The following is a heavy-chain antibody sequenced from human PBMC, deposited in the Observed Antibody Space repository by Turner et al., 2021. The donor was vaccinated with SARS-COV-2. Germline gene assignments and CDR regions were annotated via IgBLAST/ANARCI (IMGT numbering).Heavy chain of an antibody. Sequence: QLQLQESGPGLVKPSETLSTTCTVSGGSISSSSYYWGCIRQPPGKGLEWIGSIYYSGSTYYNQSLKSRVTISVDTSKNQFSLKLSSVTAADTAVYYCARLRPTQNFDYWGQGTLVTVSS. CDR3: ARLRPTQNFDY. CDR2: IYYSGST. CDR1: GGSISSSSYY. D-gene: IGHD1-1*01. V-gene: IGHV4-39*01. J-gene: IGHJ4*02.